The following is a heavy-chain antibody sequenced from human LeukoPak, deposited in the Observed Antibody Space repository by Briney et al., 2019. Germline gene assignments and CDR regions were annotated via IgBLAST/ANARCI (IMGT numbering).Heavy chain of an antibody. CDR1: GFSFSNYW. V-gene: IGHV3-7*01. CDR2: IKQDGSEK. D-gene: IGHD4-23*01. J-gene: IGHJ4*02. CDR3: ARDTPFGYVYGGKSVGFYFDY. Sequence: GGSLRLSCAASGFSFSNYWMSWVRQAPGKGLEWVANIKQDGSEKYYVDSVKGQFTISRDNAKNSLYLQMNSLRAEDTAVYYCARDTPFGYVYGGKSVGFYFDYWGQGTLVTVSS.